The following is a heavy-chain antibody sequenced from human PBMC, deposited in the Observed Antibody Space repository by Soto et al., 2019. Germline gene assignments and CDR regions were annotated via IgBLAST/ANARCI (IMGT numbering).Heavy chain of an antibody. V-gene: IGHV1-69*01. D-gene: IGHD6-6*01. CDR2: IIPAFGTP. CDR1: GGSLNNYA. CDR3: AREGLRRGALDY. Sequence: QAQLVQSGAEVKKPGSSVKVSCAASGGSLNNYAVSWVRRTPGQGFEWLGEIIPAFGTPNYAQKFQDRVTITADVLTNTVFMELSSLRSEDTAEYYCAREGLRRGALDYWGQGSLVTVSS. J-gene: IGHJ4*02.